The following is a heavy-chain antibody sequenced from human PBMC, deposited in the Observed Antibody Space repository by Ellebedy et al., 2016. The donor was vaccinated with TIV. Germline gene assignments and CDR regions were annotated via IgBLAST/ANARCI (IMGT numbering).Heavy chain of an antibody. CDR1: GFTFSSYA. D-gene: IGHD1-7*01. CDR3: AKAHLTGTTSDY. CDR2: ISYDGSNK. Sequence: GESLKISXAASGFTFSSYAMHWVRQAPGKGLEWVAVISYDGSNKYYADSVKGRFTISRDNSKNTLYLQMNSLRAEDTAVYYCAKAHLTGTTSDYWGQGTLVTVSS. J-gene: IGHJ4*02. V-gene: IGHV3-30*04.